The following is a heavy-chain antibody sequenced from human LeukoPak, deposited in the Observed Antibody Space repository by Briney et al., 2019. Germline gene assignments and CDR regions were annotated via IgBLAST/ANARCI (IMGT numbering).Heavy chain of an antibody. D-gene: IGHD3-22*01. CDR3: ARDTVRGSQCCFQGCDDYYDSSGYYYTYYFDY. CDR2: IKQDGCEK. V-gene: IGHV3-7*04. Sequence: GVPLTLSCTASGFPFSSYRMSWVRESTGKALECVANIKQDGCEKYYVDSVKGRFTISRDNAKNSLYLQMNSLRAEDTAVYYCARDTVRGSQCCFQGCDDYYDSSGYYYTYYFDYWGQGTMVTVAS. J-gene: IGHJ4*02. CDR1: GFPFSSYR.